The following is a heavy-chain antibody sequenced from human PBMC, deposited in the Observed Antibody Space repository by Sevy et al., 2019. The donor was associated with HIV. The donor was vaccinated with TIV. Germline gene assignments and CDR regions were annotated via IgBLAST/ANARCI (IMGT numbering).Heavy chain of an antibody. V-gene: IGHV4-4*07. CDR1: DGSINNYY. Sequence: SETLSLTCTVSDGSINNYYWSWIRQPAGKGLEWIGRIYITGDTNYNPSLNSRVTMSVDTSKNQFSLKLKSVTAADTAVYYCARDLVPGVSEGDDAFDIWGQGTMVTVSS. CDR2: IYITGDT. CDR3: ARDLVPGVSEGDDAFDI. J-gene: IGHJ3*02. D-gene: IGHD2-21*02.